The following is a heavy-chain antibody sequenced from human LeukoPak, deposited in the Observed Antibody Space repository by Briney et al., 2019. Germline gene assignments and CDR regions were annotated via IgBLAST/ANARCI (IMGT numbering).Heavy chain of an antibody. CDR1: GYTFTSYG. CDR3: ARDTLGYCSGGSCYGMDV. Sequence: ASVKVSCKASGYTFTSYGISWVRQAPGQGLEWMGWISAYNGNTNYAQKLQGRVTMTTDTFTSTAYMELRSLRSDDTAVYYCARDTLGYCSGGSCYGMDVWGQGTTVTASS. D-gene: IGHD2-15*01. V-gene: IGHV1-18*01. J-gene: IGHJ6*02. CDR2: ISAYNGNT.